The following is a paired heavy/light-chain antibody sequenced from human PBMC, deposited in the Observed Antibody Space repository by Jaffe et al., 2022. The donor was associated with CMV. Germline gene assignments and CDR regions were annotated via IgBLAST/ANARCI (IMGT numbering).Light chain of an antibody. J-gene: IGKJ2*01. CDR1: QTVSSSY. Sequence: EIVLTQSPGTLSLSPGERATLSCRASQTVSSSYLAWYQQKPGQAPRLLIYGASSRATGIPDRFSGTGSGTDFTLTMSRLEPEDSAVYYCQHYGSSPYTFGQGTKLEIK. CDR2: GAS. V-gene: IGKV3-20*01. CDR3: QHYGSSPYT.
Heavy chain of an antibody. D-gene: IGHD6-19*01. CDR3: ARDRSRSGWYSDGFDI. J-gene: IGHJ3*02. V-gene: IGHV1-2*04. CDR2: INPNSGGT. Sequence: QVQLVQSGAEVKKPGASVKVSCKASGYTFTGYYMHWVRQAPGQGLEWMGWINPNSGGTDYAQKFQGWVTMTRDTSISTVYMELNRLKSDDTAVYYCARDRSRSGWYSDGFDIWGQGTMVTVSS. CDR1: GYTFTGYY.